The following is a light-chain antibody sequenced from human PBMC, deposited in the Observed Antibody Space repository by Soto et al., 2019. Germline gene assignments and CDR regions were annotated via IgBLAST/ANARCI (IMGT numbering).Light chain of an antibody. CDR1: SSDVGRYNY. CDR3: SSYATGSTAYV. J-gene: IGLJ1*01. CDR2: EVS. V-gene: IGLV2-14*01. Sequence: QSVLAQPASASGSRGQSITISCTGTSSDVGRYNYVSWYQQYPGKAPKLMISEVSNRPSGVSNRFSGSKSGNTASLTISGLQAEDEADYYCSSYATGSTAYVFGVGTKVTVL.